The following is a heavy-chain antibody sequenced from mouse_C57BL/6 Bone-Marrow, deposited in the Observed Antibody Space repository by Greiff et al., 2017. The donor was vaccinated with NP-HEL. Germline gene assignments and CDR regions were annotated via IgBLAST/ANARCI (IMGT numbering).Heavy chain of an antibody. V-gene: IGHV1-64*01. J-gene: IGHJ3*01. Sequence: QVQLKESGAELVKPGASVKLSCKASGYTFTSYWMHWVKQRPGQGLEWIGMIHPNSGSTNYNEKFKSKATLTVDKSSSTAYMQLSSLTSEDSAVYYCARELGRWFAYWSQGTLVTVSA. D-gene: IGHD4-1*01. CDR2: IHPNSGST. CDR1: GYTFTSYW. CDR3: ARELGRWFAY.